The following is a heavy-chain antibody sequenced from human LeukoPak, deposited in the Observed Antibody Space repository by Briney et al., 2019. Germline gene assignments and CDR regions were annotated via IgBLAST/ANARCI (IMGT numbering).Heavy chain of an antibody. CDR1: GGSISSYY. CDR2: IYYSGST. CDR3: ARVDGYYYGTDV. D-gene: IGHD5-24*01. J-gene: IGHJ6*02. Sequence: SETLSLTCTVSGGSISSYYWSWIRQPPGKGLEWIGYIYYSGSTNYNPSLKSRVTISVDTSKNQFSLKLSSVTAADTAVYYCARVDGYYYGTDVWGQGTTVTVSS. V-gene: IGHV4-59*01.